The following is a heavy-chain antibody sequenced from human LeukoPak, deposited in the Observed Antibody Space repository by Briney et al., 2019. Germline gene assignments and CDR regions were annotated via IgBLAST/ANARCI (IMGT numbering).Heavy chain of an antibody. V-gene: IGHV3-30*18. J-gene: IGHJ5*02. CDR3: AKVLFDP. Sequence: PGGSLRLSCAASGFTFSSYGMHWDRQAPGKGLEWVALISYDGSNKYYADSVKGRFTISRDNSKNTLSLQMNSLRAEDTALYYCAKVLFDPWGQGTLVTVSS. CDR1: GFTFSSYG. CDR2: ISYDGSNK.